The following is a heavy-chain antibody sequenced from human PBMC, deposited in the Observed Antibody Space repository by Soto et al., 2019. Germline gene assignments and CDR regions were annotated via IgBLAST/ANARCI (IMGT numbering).Heavy chain of an antibody. J-gene: IGHJ6*02. Sequence: GGSLRLSCAASGFTFSSYWMHWVRQAPGKGLVWVSRINSDGSSTSYADSVKGRFTISRDNAKNTLYLQMNSLRAEDTAVYYCARWPAKVSELRRYYYGMDVWGQGTTVTVSS. D-gene: IGHD1-7*01. CDR2: INSDGSST. CDR3: ARWPAKVSELRRYYYGMDV. CDR1: GFTFSSYW. V-gene: IGHV3-74*01.